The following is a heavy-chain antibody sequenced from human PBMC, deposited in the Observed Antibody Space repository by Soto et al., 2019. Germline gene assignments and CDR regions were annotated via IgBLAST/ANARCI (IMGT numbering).Heavy chain of an antibody. CDR1: GGTFSSYA. CDR2: IIPIFGTA. CDR3: APHTLDTGMPSGY. D-gene: IGHD5-18*01. J-gene: IGHJ4*02. Sequence: SVKVSCKASGGTFSSYAISWVRRAPGQGLEWMGGIIPIFGTANYAQKLQGRVTLTTDTSTSTAYMELRSLRSDDTAVYYCAPHTLDTGMPSGYWGQGTLVTVSS. V-gene: IGHV1-69*05.